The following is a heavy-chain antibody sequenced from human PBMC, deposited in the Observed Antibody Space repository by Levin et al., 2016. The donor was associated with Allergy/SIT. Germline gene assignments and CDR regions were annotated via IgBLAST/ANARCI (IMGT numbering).Heavy chain of an antibody. V-gene: IGHV1-69*13. CDR1: GYSFTSHY. D-gene: IGHD1-1*01. J-gene: IGHJ6*03. Sequence: SVKVSCKASGYSFTSHYLHWVRQAPGQGLEWVGGIIPRFRTVNYSQRFQGRVTITADDSTSIVYMELSSLRSEDTAVYFCARKQIGTTGLKYFYMDVWGKGTTVTVSS. CDR2: IIPRFRTV. CDR3: ARKQIGTTGLKYFYMDV.